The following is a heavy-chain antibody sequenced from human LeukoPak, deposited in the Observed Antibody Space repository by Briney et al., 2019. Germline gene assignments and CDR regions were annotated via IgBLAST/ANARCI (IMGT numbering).Heavy chain of an antibody. J-gene: IGHJ4*02. CDR3: ARDWGLVEAAGDY. V-gene: IGHV3-23*01. CDR1: GFTFSDYA. CDR2: ISGGGDSA. D-gene: IGHD6-13*01. Sequence: PGGSLRLSCAASGFTFSDYAMTWVRQTPGKGREWVSVISGGGDSADYADSMKGRFTISRDNSKNTLYLQMNSLRPEDTAVYYCARDWGLVEAAGDYWGQGTLVTVSS.